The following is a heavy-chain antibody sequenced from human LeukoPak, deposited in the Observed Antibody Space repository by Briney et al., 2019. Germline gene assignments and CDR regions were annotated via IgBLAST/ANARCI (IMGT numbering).Heavy chain of an antibody. CDR3: ARDEGYCSSTSCSNYYYYGMDV. CDR2: INPNSGGT. D-gene: IGHD2-2*01. Sequence: GASVKVSCKASGYTFTGYYMHWVRQAPGQGLEWMGWINPNSGGTNYAQKSQGRVTMTRDTSISTAYMELSRLRSDDTAVYYCARDEGYCSSTSCSNYYYYGMDVWGQGTTVTVSS. J-gene: IGHJ6*02. V-gene: IGHV1-2*02. CDR1: GYTFTGYY.